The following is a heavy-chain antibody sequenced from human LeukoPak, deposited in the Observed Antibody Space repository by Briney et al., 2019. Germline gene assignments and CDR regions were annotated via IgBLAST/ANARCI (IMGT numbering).Heavy chain of an antibody. V-gene: IGHV3-23*01. CDR1: GFTFSSYA. D-gene: IGHD6-13*01. J-gene: IGHJ3*02. Sequence: GGSLRLSCAASGFTFSSYAMSWVRHAPGKGLEGVSAISGSGGSTYYADSVKGRFTISRDNSKNTLYLQMNSLRAEDTAVYYCAREGVIAAAVYAFDIWGQGTMVTVSS. CDR3: AREGVIAAAVYAFDI. CDR2: ISGSGGST.